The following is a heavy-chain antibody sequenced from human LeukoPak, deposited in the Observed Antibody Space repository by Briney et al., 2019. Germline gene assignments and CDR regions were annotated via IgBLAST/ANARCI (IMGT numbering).Heavy chain of an antibody. J-gene: IGHJ4*02. CDR2: FSGSSSTI. CDR3: ARGSTYYDSSGQVPFDY. D-gene: IGHD3-22*01. V-gene: IGHV3-48*01. Sequence: GESLRLSCAVYGFTLSSYSMNWVRQAPGRGVEWGSYFSGSSSTIYYAGSVKGRFTISRDNGKNTLYLQMNSLRAEDTAVYYCARGSTYYDSSGQVPFDYWGQGTLVTVSS. CDR1: GFTLSSYS.